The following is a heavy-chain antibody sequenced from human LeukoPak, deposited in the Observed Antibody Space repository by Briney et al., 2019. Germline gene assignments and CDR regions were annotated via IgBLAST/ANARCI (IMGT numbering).Heavy chain of an antibody. Sequence: GGSLRPSCAASGFTFISYGMHWVRQAPGKGLEWVAFIRYGGSNKYYADSVKGRFTISRDNSKNTLYLQMNSLRAEDTAVYNCASTGIVGATLDYWGQGTLVTVSS. D-gene: IGHD1-26*01. CDR1: GFTFISYG. V-gene: IGHV3-30*02. J-gene: IGHJ4*02. CDR3: ASTGIVGATLDY. CDR2: IRYGGSNK.